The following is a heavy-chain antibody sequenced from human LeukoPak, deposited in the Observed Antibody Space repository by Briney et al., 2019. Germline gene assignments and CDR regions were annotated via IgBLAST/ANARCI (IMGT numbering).Heavy chain of an antibody. CDR2: IYSGVST. CDR1: GYTVSSNY. D-gene: IGHD3-22*01. Sequence: GGSLRLSCAASGYTVSSNYMSWVRQAPGKGLEWVSVIYSGVSTYYADSVKGRFTISRDNSKNTLYVQVNSLGTEDTAAYYCAKGSYYDSSGSFYFDYWGQGTLVTVSS. V-gene: IGHV3-53*01. J-gene: IGHJ4*02. CDR3: AKGSYYDSSGSFYFDY.